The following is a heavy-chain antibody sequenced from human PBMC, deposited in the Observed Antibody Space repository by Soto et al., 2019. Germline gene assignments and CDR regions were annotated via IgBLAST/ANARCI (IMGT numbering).Heavy chain of an antibody. Sequence: PSETLSLTCTVSGGSVSGGSYYWSWIRQPPGKGLEWIGYIYYSGITNYNPSLKSRVTISVDTSKNQFSLKLSSVTAADTAVYYCARYKSNYYYGMDVWGQGTTVTVSS. CDR1: GGSVSGGSYY. J-gene: IGHJ6*02. CDR3: ARYKSNYYYGMDV. D-gene: IGHD1-20*01. CDR2: IYYSGIT. V-gene: IGHV4-61*01.